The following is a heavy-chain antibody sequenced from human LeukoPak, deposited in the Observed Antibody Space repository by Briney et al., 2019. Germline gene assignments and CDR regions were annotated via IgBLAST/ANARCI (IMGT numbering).Heavy chain of an antibody. CDR1: GGSFSGYY. CDR2: INHSGST. D-gene: IGHD2-2*01. CDR3: VMVYCSSTSCSTEALDI. V-gene: IGHV4-34*01. J-gene: IGHJ3*02. Sequence: SETLSLTCAVYGGSFSGYYWSWIRQPPGKGLEWIGEINHSGSTNYNPSLKSRVTISVDTSKNQFSLKLSSVTAADTAVYYCVMVYCSSTSCSTEALDIGGEGTMVTVSS.